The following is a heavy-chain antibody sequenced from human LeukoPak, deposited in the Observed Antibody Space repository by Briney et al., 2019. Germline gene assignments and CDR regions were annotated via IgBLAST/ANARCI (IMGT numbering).Heavy chain of an antibody. CDR3: ARVSSSGWYQSVGYYYYYMDV. Sequence: SETLSLTCTVSGGSISSYYWSWIRQPPGKGLEWIGYIYYSGSTNYNSSLKSRVTMSVDTSKNQFSLKLSSVTAADTAVYYCARVSSSGWYQSVGYYYYYMDVWGKGTTVTVSS. D-gene: IGHD6-19*01. V-gene: IGHV4-59*01. CDR1: GGSISSYY. J-gene: IGHJ6*03. CDR2: IYYSGST.